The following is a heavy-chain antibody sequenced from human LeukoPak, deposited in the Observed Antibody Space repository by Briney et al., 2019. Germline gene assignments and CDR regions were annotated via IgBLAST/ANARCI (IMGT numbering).Heavy chain of an antibody. Sequence: SETLSLTCAVSADSFSSHYWAWIRQAPGRGLEWIGYISYVGSTNYNPSLKSRVTISIDTSKNQFSLKLSSVTAADAAVYYCARDLVTVTKGFDIWGQRTMVSVSS. V-gene: IGHV4-59*11. D-gene: IGHD4-17*01. CDR2: ISYVGST. CDR1: ADSFSSHY. J-gene: IGHJ3*02. CDR3: ARDLVTVTKGFDI.